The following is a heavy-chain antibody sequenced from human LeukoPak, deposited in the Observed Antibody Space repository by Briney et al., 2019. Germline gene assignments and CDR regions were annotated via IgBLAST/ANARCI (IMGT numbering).Heavy chain of an antibody. Sequence: SETLSLTCTVSGGSISSYYWSWIRQPPGKGPEWIGYIYYSGSTNYNPSLKSRVTISVDTSKNQFSLKLSSVTAADTAVYYCARDSSAGSMDVWGQGTTVTVSS. CDR2: IYYSGST. J-gene: IGHJ6*02. CDR3: ARDSSAGSMDV. D-gene: IGHD2-2*01. V-gene: IGHV4-59*01. CDR1: GGSISSYY.